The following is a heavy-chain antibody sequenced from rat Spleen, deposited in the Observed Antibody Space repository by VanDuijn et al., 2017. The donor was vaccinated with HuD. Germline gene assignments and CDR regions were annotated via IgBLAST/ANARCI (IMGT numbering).Heavy chain of an antibody. V-gene: IGHV5-25*01. CDR2: ISYDGSST. J-gene: IGHJ2*01. CDR1: GFTFTNYD. Sequence: EVQLVESGGGLVQPGRSMKLPCAASGFTFTNYDMAWVRQAPTKGLEWVASISYDGSSTYYRDSVKGRFTISRDNAKSTLYLQMDSLRSEDTATYYCIRQFDSWGQGVMVTVSS. CDR3: IRQFDS.